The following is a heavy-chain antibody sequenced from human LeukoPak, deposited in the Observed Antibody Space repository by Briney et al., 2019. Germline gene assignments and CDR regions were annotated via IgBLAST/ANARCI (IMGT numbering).Heavy chain of an antibody. CDR2: IYYSGST. CDR1: GGSISSSSYY. CDR3: ARAAGGVYGFFDY. J-gene: IGHJ4*02. V-gene: IGHV4-39*07. D-gene: IGHD3-10*01. Sequence: SETLSLTCTVSGGSISSSSYYWGWIRQPPGKGLEWIGSIYYSGSTYYNPSLKSRVTIAVDTSKNQFSLKLSSVTAADTAVYYCARAAGGVYGFFDYWGQGTLVTVSS.